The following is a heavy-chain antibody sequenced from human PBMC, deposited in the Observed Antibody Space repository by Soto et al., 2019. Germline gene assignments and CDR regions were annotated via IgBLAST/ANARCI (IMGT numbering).Heavy chain of an antibody. CDR1: GYTFTSYA. D-gene: IGHD6-13*01. Sequence: VASVKVSCKASGYTFTSYAMHWVRQAPGQRLEWMGWINAGNGNTKYSQKFQGRVTITRDTSASTAYMELSSLRSEDTAVYYCARRGSSSSWPNAFDIWGQGTMVTVSS. CDR2: INAGNGNT. V-gene: IGHV1-3*01. J-gene: IGHJ3*02. CDR3: ARRGSSSSWPNAFDI.